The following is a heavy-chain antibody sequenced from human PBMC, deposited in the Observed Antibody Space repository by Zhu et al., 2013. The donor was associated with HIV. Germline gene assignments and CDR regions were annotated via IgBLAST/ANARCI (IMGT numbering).Heavy chain of an antibody. J-gene: IGHJ3*02. Sequence: QVQVTQSEPVLRKSGASVRVSCKTSGYIFSNYGINWVRLAPGRGLEWMGWITPYNGKTAYSQKMQGRVTMTADISTGTVNLDLRTLTSDDMALYYCTRGMEGQTMTAFDIWGPGTMLTVSS. CDR1: GYIFSNYG. D-gene: IGHD1-1*01. CDR3: TRGMEGQTMTAFDI. V-gene: IGHV1-18*03. CDR2: ITPYNGKT.